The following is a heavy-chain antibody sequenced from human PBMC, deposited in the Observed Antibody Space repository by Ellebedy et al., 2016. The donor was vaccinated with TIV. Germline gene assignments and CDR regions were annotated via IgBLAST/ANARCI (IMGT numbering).Heavy chain of an antibody. J-gene: IGHJ4*02. CDR2: ISSDGSNK. V-gene: IGHV3-30*03. D-gene: IGHD3-10*01. CDR3: ARGGSSGSSDY. CDR1: GFTFRSHG. Sequence: GESLKISCVASGFTFRSHGIYWVRQAPGKGLEWVAVISSDGSNKYYADSVKGRFTIFRDNSKNTLYLQMNSLRTDDMAVYYCARGGSSGSSDYWGQGTLVTVSS.